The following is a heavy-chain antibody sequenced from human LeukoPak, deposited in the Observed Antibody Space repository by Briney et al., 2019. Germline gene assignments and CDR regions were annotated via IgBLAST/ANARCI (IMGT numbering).Heavy chain of an antibody. CDR3: ARAVYRSGGYYFDY. CDR2: ISYDGSDK. Sequence: PGGSLRLSCAASGFTFSSYAMQWVRQATRKGLEWVAVISYDGSDKNYADSVKGRFTISRDNSKNTLYLQMNSLRADDTAVYYCARAVYRSGGYYFDYWGQGTLVIVSS. V-gene: IGHV3-30*04. J-gene: IGHJ4*02. CDR1: GFTFSSYA. D-gene: IGHD6-19*01.